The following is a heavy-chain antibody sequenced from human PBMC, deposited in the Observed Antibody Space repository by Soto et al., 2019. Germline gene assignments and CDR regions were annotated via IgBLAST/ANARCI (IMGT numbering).Heavy chain of an antibody. Sequence: EVQLLESGGGLVQPGGSLRLSCAASGITFSIYAMSWVRQAPGKGLEWVSTFSGSGASTYYADSVKGRFTISRDNSKNTLYLHMNSLRAEDTAGYYCEKYYYGSGNYSSAQWGQGTLDTVSS. D-gene: IGHD3-10*01. J-gene: IGHJ4*02. CDR1: GITFSIYA. V-gene: IGHV3-23*01. CDR3: EKYYYGSGNYSSAQ. CDR2: FSGSGAST.